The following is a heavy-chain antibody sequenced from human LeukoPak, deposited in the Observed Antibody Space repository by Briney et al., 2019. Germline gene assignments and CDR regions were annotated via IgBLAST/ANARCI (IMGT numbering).Heavy chain of an antibody. D-gene: IGHD6-13*01. CDR2: IYYSGST. J-gene: IGHJ4*02. CDR3: ARRTLNIAAADY. V-gene: IGHV4-31*03. CDR1: GGSISSGGYY. Sequence: PSETLSLTCTVSGGSISSGGYYWSWIRQHPGKGLEWIGYIYYSGSTYYNPSLKSRVTMSVDTSKNQFSLKLSSVTAADTAVYYCARRTLNIAAADYWGQGTLVTVSS.